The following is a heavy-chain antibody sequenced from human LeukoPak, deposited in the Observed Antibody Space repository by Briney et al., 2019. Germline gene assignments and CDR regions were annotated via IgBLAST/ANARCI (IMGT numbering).Heavy chain of an antibody. Sequence: GGSLRLSCAASGFTFSTYAMTWVRQAPGKGLEWVSAISGPGGAPFYADSVKGRFTISRDNSNNMLYLQMNSLRADDTALYYCAINPGDYDDFDYWGQGTLVTVSS. CDR1: GFTFSTYA. CDR3: AINPGDYDDFDY. J-gene: IGHJ4*02. D-gene: IGHD4-17*01. CDR2: ISGPGGAP. V-gene: IGHV3-23*01.